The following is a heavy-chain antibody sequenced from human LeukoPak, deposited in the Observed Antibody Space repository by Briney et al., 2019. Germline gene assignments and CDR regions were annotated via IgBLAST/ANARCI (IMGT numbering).Heavy chain of an antibody. CDR3: ARPITFGGVIAQGYFDY. D-gene: IGHD3-16*02. Sequence: GESLKISCKGSGYSFTSYWIGWVRQMPGKGLEWMGIIYPGDSDTRYSPSFQGQVTISADKSINTAYLQWRSLKASDTAMYYCARPITFGGVIAQGYFDYWGQGTLVTVSS. CDR2: IYPGDSDT. V-gene: IGHV5-51*01. CDR1: GYSFTSYW. J-gene: IGHJ4*02.